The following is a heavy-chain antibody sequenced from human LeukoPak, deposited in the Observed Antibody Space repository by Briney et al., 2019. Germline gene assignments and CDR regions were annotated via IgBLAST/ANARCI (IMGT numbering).Heavy chain of an antibody. V-gene: IGHV5-51*01. J-gene: IGHJ4*02. CDR1: GYSFTSYR. Sequence: GESLKISCKASGYSFTSYRIAWVRQMPGKGLEGMGIIYPGDSQARYSPSFQGRVTISADNSITTAYLQWSSLEASDSAMYYCARRDSIALSGIIDQWGQGTLVTVSS. D-gene: IGHD6-6*01. CDR2: IYPGDSQA. CDR3: ARRDSIALSGIIDQ.